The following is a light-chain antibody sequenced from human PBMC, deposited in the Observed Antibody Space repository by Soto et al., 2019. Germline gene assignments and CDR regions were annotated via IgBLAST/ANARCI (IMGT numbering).Light chain of an antibody. V-gene: IGKV3D-15*01. J-gene: IGKJ1*01. Sequence: EIVMTQSPATLSVSPGETASLSCRASQSAGNFLAWYQQKPGQAPRLLIYYISTRATGIPARFSGSGSGTEFTLTISSLQSEDFAVYYCQQYNLWPRTFGQGTKVDIK. CDR3: QQYNLWPRT. CDR1: QSAGNF. CDR2: YIS.